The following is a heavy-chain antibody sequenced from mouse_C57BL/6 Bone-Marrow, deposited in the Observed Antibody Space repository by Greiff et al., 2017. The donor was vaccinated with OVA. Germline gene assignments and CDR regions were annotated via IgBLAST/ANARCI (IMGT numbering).Heavy chain of an antibody. Sequence: EVMLVESGGGLVKPGGSLKLSCAASGFTFSSYAMSWVRQTPEKRLEWVATISDGGSYTYYPDNVKGRFTISRDNAKNNLYLQMSHLKSEETAMYYCARVRIWYAMDYWGQGTSVTVSS. D-gene: IGHD1-1*02. CDR1: GFTFSSYA. CDR2: ISDGGSYT. J-gene: IGHJ4*01. CDR3: ARVRIWYAMDY. V-gene: IGHV5-4*03.